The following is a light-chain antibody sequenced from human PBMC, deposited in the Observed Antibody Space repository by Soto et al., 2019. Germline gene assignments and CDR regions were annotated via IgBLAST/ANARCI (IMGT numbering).Light chain of an antibody. Sequence: EIIMTQSPGTLSVARGERATLSCRASQSITSNLAWYQQKPGQAPRLLIYAASTRATGIPARFSGSGSGTDFTLTISSLHPDDFATYYCQQYNSYSPTFGQGTKVDI. CDR3: QQYNSYSPT. CDR2: AAS. CDR1: QSITSN. J-gene: IGKJ1*01. V-gene: IGKV3-15*01.